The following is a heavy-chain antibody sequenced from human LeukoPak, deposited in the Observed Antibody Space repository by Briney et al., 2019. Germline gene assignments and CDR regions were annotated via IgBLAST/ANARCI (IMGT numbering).Heavy chain of an antibody. Sequence: GGSLRLSCAASGFTFSSYSMNWVRQAPGKGLEWVSYISSSSSTIYYADSVKGRFTISRDNVKNSLYLQMNSLRAEDTAVYYCAREGYCSGGSCYEYWGQGTLVTVSS. CDR3: AREGYCSGGSCYEY. J-gene: IGHJ4*02. V-gene: IGHV3-48*01. CDR2: ISSSSSTI. D-gene: IGHD2-15*01. CDR1: GFTFSSYS.